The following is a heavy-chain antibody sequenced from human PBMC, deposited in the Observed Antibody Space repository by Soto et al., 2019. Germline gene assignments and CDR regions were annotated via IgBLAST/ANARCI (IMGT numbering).Heavy chain of an antibody. CDR1: GFTFANYV. CDR2: IIGSGSRT. J-gene: IGHJ5*02. D-gene: IGHD3-10*02. V-gene: IGHV3-23*05. CDR3: VKGGLPLDVLFDP. Sequence: EVPLLESGGGLVQPGGSLTLSCAASGFTFANYVMSWVRQAPGKGPEWVSTIIGSGSRTEYADSVKGRFTISRDNSKNTLSLQMNSLRAEDTAVYYCVKGGLPLDVLFDPWGQGTQVTVSS.